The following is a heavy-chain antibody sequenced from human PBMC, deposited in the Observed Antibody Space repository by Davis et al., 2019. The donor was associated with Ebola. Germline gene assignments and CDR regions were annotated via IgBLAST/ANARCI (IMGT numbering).Heavy chain of an antibody. D-gene: IGHD3-22*01. Sequence: ASVKVSCKTSGYTFTSYGISWVRQAPGQGLEWVGWINTHNGNTNLAQKLHDRVTLTTDTSTSTVYMELSSLRSEDTAVYYCATRFPPYYYDSSRLGYYYGMDVWGQGTTVTVSS. CDR1: GYTFTSYG. J-gene: IGHJ6*02. CDR2: INTHNGNT. CDR3: ATRFPPYYYDSSRLGYYYGMDV. V-gene: IGHV1-18*01.